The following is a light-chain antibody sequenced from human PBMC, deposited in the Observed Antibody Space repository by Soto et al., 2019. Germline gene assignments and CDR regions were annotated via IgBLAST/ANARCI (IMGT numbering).Light chain of an antibody. J-gene: IGKJ1*01. CDR2: DAS. CDR1: QSIRSW. Sequence: DIQMTQSPSTLSASVGDRVTITCRASQSIRSWLAWYQQKPGKAPKLLIYDASSLESGVPSRFSGSGSGTEFTFTISILQPDDFATYYCQQYNSYPWTFGQGTKVEIK. V-gene: IGKV1-5*01. CDR3: QQYNSYPWT.